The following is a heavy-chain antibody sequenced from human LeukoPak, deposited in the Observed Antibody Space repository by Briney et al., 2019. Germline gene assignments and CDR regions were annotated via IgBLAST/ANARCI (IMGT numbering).Heavy chain of an antibody. CDR1: GVSDSSGSYY. V-gene: IGHV4-61*01. Sequence: SETLSLTCTVSGVSDSSGSYYWSWIRQPPGKGLEWIGYIYYSGSTNYNPSLKSRVTISVDTSKNQFSLKLSSVTAADTAVYYCARVGGFYDSSGYYIRDNWFDPWGQGTLVTVSS. D-gene: IGHD3-22*01. CDR2: IYYSGST. J-gene: IGHJ5*02. CDR3: ARVGGFYDSSGYYIRDNWFDP.